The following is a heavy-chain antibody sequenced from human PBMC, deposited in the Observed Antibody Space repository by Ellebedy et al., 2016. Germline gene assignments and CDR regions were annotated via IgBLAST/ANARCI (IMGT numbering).Heavy chain of an antibody. CDR3: AKGGIGETGGLDS. Sequence: GGSLRLSCAVSGFTFSTYAMTWVRQASGKGLEWVSSISGIDNTAYYADPVKGRFTIFRDISKSTLFLQMNNLGADDTAVYFCAKGGIGETGGLDSWGQGTLVTVSS. V-gene: IGHV3-23*01. CDR1: GFTFSTYA. CDR2: ISGIDNTA. J-gene: IGHJ4*02. D-gene: IGHD6-13*01.